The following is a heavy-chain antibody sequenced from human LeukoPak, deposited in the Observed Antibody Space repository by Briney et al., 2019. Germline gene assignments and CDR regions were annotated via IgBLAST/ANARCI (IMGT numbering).Heavy chain of an antibody. J-gene: IGHJ6*02. CDR3: ARDFRSYYYGSGRSMGGHGMDV. D-gene: IGHD3-10*01. CDR2: ISSSGSTI. CDR1: GFTFSSYE. V-gene: IGHV3-48*03. Sequence: GGSLRLSCAASGFTFSSYEMNWVRQAPGKGLEWVSYISSSGSTIYYADSVKGRFTISRDNAKNSLYLQMNSLRAEDTAVYYCARDFRSYYYGSGRSMGGHGMDVWGQGTTVTVSS.